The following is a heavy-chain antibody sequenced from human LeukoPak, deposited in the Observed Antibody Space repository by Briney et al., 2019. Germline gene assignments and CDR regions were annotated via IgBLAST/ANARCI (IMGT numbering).Heavy chain of an antibody. Sequence: PSETLSLTCAVYGGSFSGYYWSWIRQPPGKGLEWIGEINHSGSTNYNPSLKSRVTISVDTSKNQFSLKLSSVTAADTAVYYCARVDTAMVRPTNWFDPWGQGTLVTVSS. V-gene: IGHV4-34*01. CDR2: INHSGST. D-gene: IGHD5-18*01. CDR1: GGSFSGYY. J-gene: IGHJ5*02. CDR3: ARVDTAMVRPTNWFDP.